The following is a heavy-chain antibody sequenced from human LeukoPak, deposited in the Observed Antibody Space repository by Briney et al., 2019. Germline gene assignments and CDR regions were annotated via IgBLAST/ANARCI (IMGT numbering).Heavy chain of an antibody. D-gene: IGHD5-24*01. CDR2: ICYRGST. J-gene: IGHJ4*02. CDR1: GDSISSYH. CDR3: ARSEMATIYYFDY. Sequence: KTSDTLSLTCTVSGDSISSYHWSWIRQPRGRGLEWIGYICYRGSTNYNPSLTSRVTISLDTSKNQFSLKLSSVTTADTAVYYCARSEMATIYYFDYWGQGILVTVSS. V-gene: IGHV4-59*01.